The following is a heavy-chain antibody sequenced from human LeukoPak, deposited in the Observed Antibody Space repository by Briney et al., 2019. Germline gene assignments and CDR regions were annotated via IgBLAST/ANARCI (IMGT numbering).Heavy chain of an antibody. CDR1: GYTFTGYY. CDR3: ATNSGSYGNLDY. Sequence: ASVKASCKASGYTFTGYYMHWVRQAPGQGLEWMGWINPNSGGTNYAQKFQGRVTMTRDTSISTAYMSRLRSDDTAVYYCATNSGSYGNLDYWGQGTLVTVSS. V-gene: IGHV1-2*02. D-gene: IGHD1-26*01. CDR2: INPNSGGT. J-gene: IGHJ4*02.